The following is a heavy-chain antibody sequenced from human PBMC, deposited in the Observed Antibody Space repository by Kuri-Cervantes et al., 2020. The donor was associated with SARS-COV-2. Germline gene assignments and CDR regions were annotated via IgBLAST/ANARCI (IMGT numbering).Heavy chain of an antibody. Sequence: SVKVSCKASGGTFSSYAISWVRQAPGQGLEWMGGIIPIFGTANYAQKFQGRVTITADEFTSTAYMELSSLRSEDTAIYYCYCAPKEGFDSWGQGTLVTVSS. CDR3: YCAPKEGFDS. CDR2: IIPIFGTA. D-gene: IGHD2-21*01. J-gene: IGHJ4*02. CDR1: GGTFSSYA. V-gene: IGHV1-69*13.